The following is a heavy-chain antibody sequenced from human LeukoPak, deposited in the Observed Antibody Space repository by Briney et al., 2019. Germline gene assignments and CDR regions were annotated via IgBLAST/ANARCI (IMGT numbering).Heavy chain of an antibody. D-gene: IGHD5-18*01. V-gene: IGHV4-34*01. CDR3: ARVWGYDAFDI. CDR1: GGSFSGYY. Sequence: PSVTLSLTCAVYGGSFSGYYWSWIRQPPGKGLEWIGEINHSGSTNYNPSLKSRVTISVDTSKNQFSLKLSSVTAADTAVYYCARVWGYDAFDIWGQRTMVTVSS. CDR2: INHSGST. J-gene: IGHJ3*02.